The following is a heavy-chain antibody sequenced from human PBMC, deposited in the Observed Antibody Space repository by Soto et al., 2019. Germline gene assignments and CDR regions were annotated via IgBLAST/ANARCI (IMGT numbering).Heavy chain of an antibody. Sequence: SETLSLTCTVSGGSISSSSYYWGWIRQPPGKGLEWIGSIYYSGSTYYNPSLKSRVTISVDTSKNQFSLKLSSVTAADTAVYYCARQPSESWGIVVVPAAQGHFQHWGQGTLVTVSS. CDR2: IYYSGST. J-gene: IGHJ1*01. CDR3: ARQPSESWGIVVVPAAQGHFQH. D-gene: IGHD2-2*01. V-gene: IGHV4-39*01. CDR1: GGSISSSSYY.